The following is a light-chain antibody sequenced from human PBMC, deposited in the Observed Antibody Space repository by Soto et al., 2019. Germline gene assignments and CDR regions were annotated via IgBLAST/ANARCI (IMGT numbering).Light chain of an antibody. CDR3: QQYDNLPRT. J-gene: IGKJ2*02. CDR2: DAS. Sequence: DIQMTQSPSSLSASVGDRVTITCQASQDISNSLNWYQQKPGKAPKLLIYDASNLKTGVPSRFSGSGSGTDFTITISSLQPEDIATFYCQQYDNLPRTFGQGTKLEIK. V-gene: IGKV1-33*01. CDR1: QDISNS.